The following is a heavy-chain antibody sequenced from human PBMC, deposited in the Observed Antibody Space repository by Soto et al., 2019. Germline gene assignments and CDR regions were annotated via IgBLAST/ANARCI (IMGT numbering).Heavy chain of an antibody. D-gene: IGHD4-17*01. Sequence: SETLSLTCTVSRASIYTYSWTWIRQPAGKGLQWIGHIYSSGSANYSPSLKSRLTISVDTSKNQFSLKLTSVTAADTALYYCVACDYGDYPRYWGQGTLVTVSS. V-gene: IGHV4-4*07. CDR2: IYSSGSA. CDR1: RASIYTYS. CDR3: VACDYGDYPRY. J-gene: IGHJ4*02.